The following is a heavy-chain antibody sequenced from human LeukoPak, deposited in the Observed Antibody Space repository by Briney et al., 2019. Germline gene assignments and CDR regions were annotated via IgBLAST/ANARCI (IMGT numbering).Heavy chain of an antibody. CDR2: IKQDGSEK. CDR1: GFTISNYW. J-gene: IGHJ4*02. CDR3: AREYRGSRYF. V-gene: IGHV3-7*01. Sequence: PGGSLRLSCAASGFTISNYWMSWVRQAPGKGLEWVANIKQDGSEKYYVDSVKGRFTISRDNAKNSLYLQMNSLRVEDTAVYYCAREYRGSRYFRGQGTLVTVSS. D-gene: IGHD2/OR15-2a*01.